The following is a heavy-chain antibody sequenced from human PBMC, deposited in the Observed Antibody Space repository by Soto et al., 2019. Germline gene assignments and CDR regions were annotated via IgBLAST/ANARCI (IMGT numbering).Heavy chain of an antibody. Sequence: GSLRLACSASGFGFSYFQLNWVRQAPGRGLEWLASITGTSAFLFYADSIKGRFTISRDNPKNFLFLQMDSLGPEDTAVYYCARDNLAVQGAFDHWGQGALVTVSS. CDR3: ARDNLAVQGAFDH. CDR1: GFGFSYFQ. D-gene: IGHD3-10*02. V-gene: IGHV3-21*01. CDR2: ITGTSAFL. J-gene: IGHJ4*02.